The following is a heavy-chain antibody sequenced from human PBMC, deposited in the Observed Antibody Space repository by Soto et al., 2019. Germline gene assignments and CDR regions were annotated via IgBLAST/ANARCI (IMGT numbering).Heavy chain of an antibody. Sequence: PGGALSLCRTASGFTFSSDSMNRVRQAPGKGREGVSSISSSSSYIYYADSVKGRFTIYRDNAKNSLYLQMNSLRAEDTAVYYCARDRWWYYYDSSGAGYYGMDVWGQGT. CDR1: GFTFSSDS. V-gene: IGHV3-21*01. J-gene: IGHJ6*02. CDR3: ARDRWWYYYDSSGAGYYGMDV. CDR2: ISSSSSYI. D-gene: IGHD3-22*01.